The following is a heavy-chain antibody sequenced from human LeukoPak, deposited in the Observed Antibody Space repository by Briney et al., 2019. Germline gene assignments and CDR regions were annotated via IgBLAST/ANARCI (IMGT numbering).Heavy chain of an antibody. Sequence: ASVKVSCKASGYTFTGYYMHWVRQAPGQGREGMGWINPNSGGTNYAQKFQGRVTMTRDTSISTAYMELSRLRSDDTAVYYCASRVVPAAPLLPWGQGTLVTVSS. V-gene: IGHV1-2*02. CDR3: ASRVVPAAPLLP. J-gene: IGHJ5*02. CDR2: INPNSGGT. CDR1: GYTFTGYY. D-gene: IGHD2-2*01.